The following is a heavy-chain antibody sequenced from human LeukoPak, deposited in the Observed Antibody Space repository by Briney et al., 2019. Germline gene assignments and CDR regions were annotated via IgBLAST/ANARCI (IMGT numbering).Heavy chain of an antibody. CDR1: GGSISSYY. J-gene: IGHJ6*03. V-gene: IGHV4-59*05. Sequence: KPSETLSLTCTVSGGSISSYYWSWIRQPPGKGLEWIGSIYYSGSTYYNPPLKSRVTISVDTSKNQFSLKLSSVTAADTAVYYCARRLGDYYMDVWGKGTTVTVSS. CDR3: ARRLGDYYMDV. CDR2: IYYSGST.